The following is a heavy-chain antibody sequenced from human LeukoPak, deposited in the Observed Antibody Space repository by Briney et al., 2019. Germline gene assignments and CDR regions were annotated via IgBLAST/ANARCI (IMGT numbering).Heavy chain of an antibody. J-gene: IGHJ4*02. D-gene: IGHD3-22*01. Sequence: GGSLRLSCAASGFTFSSYSMNWVRQAPGKGLEWVSSISSSSSYINYADSVKGRFTISRGNAKNSLYLQMNSLRAEDTAVYYCARAANYFDSSGTYYFDYWGQGTLVTVSS. CDR2: ISSSSSYI. CDR1: GFTFSSYS. CDR3: ARAANYFDSSGTYYFDY. V-gene: IGHV3-21*01.